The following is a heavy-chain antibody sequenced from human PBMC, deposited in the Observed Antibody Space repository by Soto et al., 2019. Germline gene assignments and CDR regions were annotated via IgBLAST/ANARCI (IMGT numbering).Heavy chain of an antibody. CDR2: IFYRGNT. J-gene: IGHJ6*02. V-gene: IGHV4-59*01. Sequence: SETLSLTCTVSGGSISGYYWSWIRQTPGKGLEWIGYIFYRGNTLYNPSLQSRVTISVDTSQNRFALSLSSVTAADTAVYYCTRHAIIPKLQYGMDIWGQGASVTVSS. CDR1: GGSISGYY. D-gene: IGHD2-15*01. CDR3: TRHAIIPKLQYGMDI.